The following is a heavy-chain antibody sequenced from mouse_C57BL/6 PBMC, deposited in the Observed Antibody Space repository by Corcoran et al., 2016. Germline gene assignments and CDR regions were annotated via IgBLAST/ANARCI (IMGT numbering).Heavy chain of an antibody. J-gene: IGHJ2*01. CDR3: ARSFYYGHFFYY. D-gene: IGHD2-1*01. V-gene: IGHV1-26*01. CDR1: GYTFTDYY. Sequence: EVQLQQSGPELVKPGASVKISCKASGYTFTDYYMNWVKQSHGKSLEWIGDINPNNGGTSYNQKFKGKATLTVDKSSSTAYMELRSLTSEDSAVYYCARSFYYGHFFYYWGQGTTLTVSS. CDR2: INPNNGGT.